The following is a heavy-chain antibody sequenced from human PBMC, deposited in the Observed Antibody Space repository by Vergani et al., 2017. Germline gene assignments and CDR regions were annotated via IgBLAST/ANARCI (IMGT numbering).Heavy chain of an antibody. CDR2: IVVGSGNT. D-gene: IGHD2-15*01. Sequence: QMQLVQSGPEVKKPGTSVKVSCKASGFTFTSSAVPWVRQARGQRLEWIGWIVVGSGNTNEAQKFQEIVTITRDMSTRTAYMELGSLRSEDTAVYYCAADDCSGGRCYYYYCMDVWGQGTTVTVSS. CDR1: GFTFTSSA. J-gene: IGHJ6*02. V-gene: IGHV1-58*01. CDR3: AADDCSGGRCYYYYCMDV.